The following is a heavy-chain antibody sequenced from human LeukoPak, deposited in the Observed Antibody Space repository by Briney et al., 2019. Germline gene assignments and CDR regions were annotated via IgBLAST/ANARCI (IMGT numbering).Heavy chain of an antibody. V-gene: IGHV3-74*03. CDR2: ISGDGTIK. CDR1: GFPFSSYW. CDR3: SRSQFDY. Sequence: GGSLRLSCEPSGFPFSSYWMLWVRQAPGKGLVWVSRISGDGTIKTYADFVRGRFTISRDNAKNILYLQMNSLKVEDTAIYFCSRSQFDYWGQGVLVTVSS. J-gene: IGHJ4*02.